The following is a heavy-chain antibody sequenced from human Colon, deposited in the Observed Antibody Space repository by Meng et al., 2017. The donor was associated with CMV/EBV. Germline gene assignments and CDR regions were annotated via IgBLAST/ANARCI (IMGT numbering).Heavy chain of an antibody. CDR3: AIRLETSNSFGWFDP. V-gene: IGHV4-39*07. J-gene: IGHJ5*02. Sequence: GSLRLSCAVPGGSLSSSAYFWGWIRQPPGKGLEWIGDISYTGIPYHNPSLRSRVTISLDTSKNQFSLKLRSITAADTAIYYCAIRLETSNSFGWFDPWGQGTLVTVSS. D-gene: IGHD3-3*01. CDR1: GGSLSSSAYF. CDR2: ISYTGIP.